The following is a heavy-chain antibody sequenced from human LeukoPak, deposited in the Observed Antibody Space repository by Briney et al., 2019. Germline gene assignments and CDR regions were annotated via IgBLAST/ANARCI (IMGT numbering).Heavy chain of an antibody. CDR1: GYTFTGFY. D-gene: IGHD1-26*01. CDR2: IHPNSDGA. V-gene: IGHV1-2*02. CDR3: AREGVGNNKNFDY. Sequence: ASVKVSCKASGYTFTGFYFHWVRQAPGQGLEWVGCIHPNSDGATYAQRFQDRVTMTRDTSISTAYMELDRLRSDDTAVYYCAREGVGNNKNFDYWGQGTLVTVSS. J-gene: IGHJ4*02.